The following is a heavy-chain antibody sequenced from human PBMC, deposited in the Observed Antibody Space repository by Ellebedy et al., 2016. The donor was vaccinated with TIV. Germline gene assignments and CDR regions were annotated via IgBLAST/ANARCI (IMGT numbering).Heavy chain of an antibody. D-gene: IGHD2-15*01. CDR3: ARTRIRHLSPSDY. J-gene: IGHJ4*02. CDR2: ISGYNGNI. Sequence: AASVKVSCKTSGYTFTNYGLSWVRQAPGQGLEWMTWISGYNGNINYARRLQGRVTMTTDTSTSTAYMELRSLRSDDTAIYYCARTRIRHLSPSDYWGQGTLVTVSS. V-gene: IGHV1-18*04. CDR1: GYTFTNYG.